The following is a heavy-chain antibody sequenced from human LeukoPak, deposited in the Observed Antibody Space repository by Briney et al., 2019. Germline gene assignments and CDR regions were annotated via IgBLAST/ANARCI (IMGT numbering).Heavy chain of an antibody. D-gene: IGHD3-10*01. Sequence: GRSLRLSCATSGFTFSNYGMHWVRQAPGKGLEWVAVIWYDGSKKYYADSVKGRFTISRDYSKNTLYLQMNSLRAEDTAVYYCSRGPTDYYYYYYMDVWGKGTTVTVSS. CDR1: GFTFSNYG. CDR2: IWYDGSKK. V-gene: IGHV3-33*01. CDR3: SRGPTDYYYYYYMDV. J-gene: IGHJ6*03.